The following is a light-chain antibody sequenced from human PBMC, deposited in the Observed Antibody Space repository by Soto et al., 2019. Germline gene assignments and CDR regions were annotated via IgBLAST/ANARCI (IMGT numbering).Light chain of an antibody. J-gene: IGKJ1*01. CDR2: DTS. CDR1: QSVSSS. Sequence: EIVVTQSPATLSVSPGERVTVSCRASQSVSSSLAWYQQRPGQAPRLLIYDTSTRAPGIAARFSGSGSGTEFTLTISSLQSEDVAVYYCQQYVHWPPGTVGQGTKVDSK. V-gene: IGKV3-15*01. CDR3: QQYVHWPPGT.